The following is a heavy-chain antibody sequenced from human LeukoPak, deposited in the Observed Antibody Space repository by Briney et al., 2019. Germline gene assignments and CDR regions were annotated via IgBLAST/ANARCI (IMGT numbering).Heavy chain of an antibody. V-gene: IGHV3-11*01. CDR2: ISSSGSTI. Sequence: PGGSLRLSCAASGFTFSDYYMSWIRQAPGKGLEWVSYISSSGSTIYYADSVKGRFTISRDNAKNSLYLQMNSLRAEDTAVYYCARGVPSLLLWLQLQGVFDYWGQGTLVTVSS. CDR1: GFTFSDYY. CDR3: ARGVPSLLLWLQLQGVFDY. J-gene: IGHJ4*02. D-gene: IGHD5-24*01.